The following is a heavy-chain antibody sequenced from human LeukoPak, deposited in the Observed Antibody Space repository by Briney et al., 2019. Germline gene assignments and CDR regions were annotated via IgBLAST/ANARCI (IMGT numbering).Heavy chain of an antibody. D-gene: IGHD6-19*01. CDR2: IDTDGSRT. V-gene: IGHV3-74*01. J-gene: IGHJ4*02. CDR1: GFTFSTYW. CDR3: ARRMSSGWALEDY. Sequence: GGSLRLSCAASGFTFSTYWMHWVRQAPGKGLEWVSRIDTDGSRTSYADSVRGRFTISRDNAKNTLYLQMNSLRDEDTAVYYCARRMSSGWALEDYWGQGTLVTVSS.